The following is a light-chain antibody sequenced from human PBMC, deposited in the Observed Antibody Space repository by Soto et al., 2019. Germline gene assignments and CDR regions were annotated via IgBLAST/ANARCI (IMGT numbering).Light chain of an antibody. V-gene: IGKV3-11*01. Sequence: EIVLTQSPATLSLSPGERATLSCRASRSVSDFLAWYQQKPGQPPSLLIYDSSHRAPGVPARFSGNGSGTDFTLTISNLEPEDFAIYYCQQRYNWPPLTFGPRTKLDV. J-gene: IGKJ3*01. CDR1: RSVSDF. CDR2: DSS. CDR3: QQRYNWPPLT.